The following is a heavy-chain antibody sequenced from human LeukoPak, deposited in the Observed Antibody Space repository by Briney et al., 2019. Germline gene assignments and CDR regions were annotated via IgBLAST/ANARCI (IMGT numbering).Heavy chain of an antibody. CDR1: GYSISSGYY. D-gene: IGHD5-24*01. J-gene: IGHJ4*02. V-gene: IGHV4-38-2*01. Sequence: PSETLSLTCAVSGYSISSGYYWGWSRQPPGKGVEWIGRIYHSGSTYYNPSLKSRVTISVDTSKNQFSLKLSSVTAADTAVYYCARREVAPGYFDYWGQGTLVTVSS. CDR3: ARREVAPGYFDY. CDR2: IYHSGST.